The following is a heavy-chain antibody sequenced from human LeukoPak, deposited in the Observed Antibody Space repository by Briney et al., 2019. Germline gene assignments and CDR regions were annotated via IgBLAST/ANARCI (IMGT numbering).Heavy chain of an antibody. CDR1: GGSISSYY. V-gene: IGHV4-59*01. Sequence: PSETLSLTCTVSGGSISSYYWSWIRQPPGKGLEWIGYIYYSGSTIYNPSLKSRVTMSVDTSKNQFSLKLTSVTAADTAVYYCASQLRSGGYPLDYWGQGTLVTVSS. D-gene: IGHD6-13*01. J-gene: IGHJ4*02. CDR3: ASQLRSGGYPLDY. CDR2: IYYSGST.